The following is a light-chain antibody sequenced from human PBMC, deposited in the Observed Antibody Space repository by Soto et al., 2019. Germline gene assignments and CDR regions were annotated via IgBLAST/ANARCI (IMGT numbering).Light chain of an antibody. V-gene: IGLV2-8*01. CDR1: SSDVGGYDY. CDR2: EVS. Sequence: QSVLTQPPSASGSPGQSVTISCTGTSSDVGGYDYVSWYQQHPGKAPKVMIYEVSKRPSGVPNRFSGSKSGNTASLTVSGLQAEDEADYYCSSYAGYNNYVFGSGTKATV. J-gene: IGLJ1*01. CDR3: SSYAGYNNYV.